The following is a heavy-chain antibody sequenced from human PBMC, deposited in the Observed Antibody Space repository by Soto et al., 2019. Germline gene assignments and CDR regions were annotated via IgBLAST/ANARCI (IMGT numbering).Heavy chain of an antibody. CDR1: GAALSSGGYF. Sequence: SETLSLTCTVSGAALSSGGYFYTWVRQPPGKGLEWIGYIYYSGSTNYNPSLKSRVTISVDTSKNQFSLKLSSVTAADTAVYYCARYDDCTNGVCYLGFDYWGQGTLVTVSS. CDR3: ARYDDCTNGVCYLGFDY. J-gene: IGHJ4*02. V-gene: IGHV4-61*08. CDR2: IYYSGST. D-gene: IGHD2-8*01.